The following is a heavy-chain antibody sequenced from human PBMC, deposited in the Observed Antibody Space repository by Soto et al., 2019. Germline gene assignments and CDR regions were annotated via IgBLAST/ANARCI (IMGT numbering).Heavy chain of an antibody. CDR1: GFTFSSYG. Sequence: GGSLRLSCVASGFTFSSYGMHWVRQAPGKGLEWVAVIWYDGSNKYYADSVKGRFTISRDNSKNTLYLQMNSLRAEDTAVYYCARDAVLSSYYFDYWGQGTLVTVSS. J-gene: IGHJ4*02. D-gene: IGHD6-19*01. CDR3: ARDAVLSSYYFDY. V-gene: IGHV3-33*01. CDR2: IWYDGSNK.